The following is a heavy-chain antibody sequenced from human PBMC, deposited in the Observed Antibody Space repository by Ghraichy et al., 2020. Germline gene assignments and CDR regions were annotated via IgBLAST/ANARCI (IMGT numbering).Heavy chain of an antibody. Sequence: GGSLRLSCAASGFTFTSYTMNWIRQGPGKGLEWVSSITDSGTYIHYADSVKGRFTISRDNAENALYLQMNNLRDEDTAVYYCAREGSGSYYNIGWFDPWGQGTLVTVSS. V-gene: IGHV3-21*01. D-gene: IGHD3-10*01. CDR2: ITDSGTYI. CDR1: GFTFTSYT. CDR3: AREGSGSYYNIGWFDP. J-gene: IGHJ5*02.